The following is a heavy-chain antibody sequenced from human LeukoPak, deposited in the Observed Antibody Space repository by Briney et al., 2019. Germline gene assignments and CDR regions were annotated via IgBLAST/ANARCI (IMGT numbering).Heavy chain of an antibody. Sequence: GGSLRLSCAASGFTVSSNYMSWVRQAPGKGLEWVSVIYSGGSTYYADSVRGGFTTSRHNSKNTLYLQMNSLRAEDKAGYYCARGTHNYFDYWGQGTLVTVSS. J-gene: IGHJ4*02. CDR2: IYSGGST. CDR1: GFTVSSNY. CDR3: ARGTHNYFDY. V-gene: IGHV3-53*04.